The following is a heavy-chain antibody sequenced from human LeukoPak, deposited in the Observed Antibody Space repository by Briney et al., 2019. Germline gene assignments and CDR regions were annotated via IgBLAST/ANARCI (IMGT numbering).Heavy chain of an antibody. J-gene: IGHJ5*02. CDR1: GYTFTSYD. V-gene: IGHV1-8*01. CDR2: MNSNSGNT. Sequence: ASVKVSCKASGYTFTSYDINWVRQATGQGLEWMGWMNSNSGNTGYAQKFQGRVTMTRNTSISTAYMELSSLRSEDTAVYYCARANYDILTGTTNWFDPWGQGTLVTVSS. CDR3: ARANYDILTGTTNWFDP. D-gene: IGHD3-9*01.